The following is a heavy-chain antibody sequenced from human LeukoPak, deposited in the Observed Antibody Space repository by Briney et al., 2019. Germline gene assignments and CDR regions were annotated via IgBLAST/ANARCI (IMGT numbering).Heavy chain of an antibody. CDR2: IYYSGSP. D-gene: IGHD1-26*01. J-gene: IGHJ5*02. V-gene: IGHV4-39*01. Sequence: SETLSLTCTVSGGSISSSGYYWGWIRQPPGKGLEWIASIYYSGSPYYNPSLKSRVTISVDTSNNQLSLKLSSLTAADTAVYYCARHEYSGSYYGLSWFDPWGQGTLVTVSS. CDR1: GGSISSSGYY. CDR3: ARHEYSGSYYGLSWFDP.